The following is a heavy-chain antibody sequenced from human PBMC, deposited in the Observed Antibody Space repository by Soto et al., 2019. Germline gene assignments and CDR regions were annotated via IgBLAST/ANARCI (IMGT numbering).Heavy chain of an antibody. CDR3: ARVTPRYGSGSYYPIG. Sequence: EVQLVESGGGLVKPGGSLRLSCAASGFTFSSYSMNWVRQAPGKGLEWVSSISSSSSYIYYADSVKGRFTISRDNAKNSLYLQMNSLRAEDTAVYYCARVTPRYGSGSYYPIGWGQGTLVTVSS. J-gene: IGHJ4*02. D-gene: IGHD3-10*01. CDR2: ISSSSSYI. V-gene: IGHV3-21*01. CDR1: GFTFSSYS.